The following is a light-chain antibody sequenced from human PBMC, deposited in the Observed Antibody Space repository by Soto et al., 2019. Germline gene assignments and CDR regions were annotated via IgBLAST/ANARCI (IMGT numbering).Light chain of an antibody. J-gene: IGLJ1*01. Sequence: QSVLTQPASVSGSPGQSITISCTGTSSDVGDYNYVSWYQQHPGKAPKLMIYEVNNRPSGISNRFSGSKSGNTASLTISGLQAEDEADYYCSSFTSTSTDVFGTGTKVTVL. CDR1: SSDVGDYNY. CDR3: SSFTSTSTDV. CDR2: EVN. V-gene: IGLV2-14*01.